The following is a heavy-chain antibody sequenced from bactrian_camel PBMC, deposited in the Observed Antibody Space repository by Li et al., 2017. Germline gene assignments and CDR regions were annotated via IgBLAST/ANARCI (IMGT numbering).Heavy chain of an antibody. CDR1: GFIFNKCA. CDR2: INRRGTI. D-gene: IGHD1*01. J-gene: IGHJ6*01. V-gene: IGHV3S53*01. Sequence: HVQLVESGGDSVQTGGSLKLSCIATGFIFNKCAMGWFRQAPGKEREGVAVINRRGTIRYADFVTGRFTISHDNAKSTMYLQMSDLKPEDSGMYYCAAGPWEGGRGRPLDLLPTGFRGQGTQV. CDR3: AAGPWEGGRGRPLDLLPTGF.